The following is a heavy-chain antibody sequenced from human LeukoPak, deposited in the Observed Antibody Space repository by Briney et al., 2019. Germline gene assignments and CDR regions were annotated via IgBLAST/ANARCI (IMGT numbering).Heavy chain of an antibody. CDR3: ARDCDFWSGYCCDY. V-gene: IGHV4-31*03. D-gene: IGHD3-3*01. CDR2: IYYSGST. J-gene: IGHJ4*02. Sequence: PSETLCLTCTVSGGSISSGGYYWSWIRQHPGKGLEWIGYIYYSGSTYYNPSLKSRVTISVDTSKNQFSLKLSSVTAADTAVYYCARDCDFWSGYCCDYWGQGTLVTVSS. CDR1: GGSISSGGYY.